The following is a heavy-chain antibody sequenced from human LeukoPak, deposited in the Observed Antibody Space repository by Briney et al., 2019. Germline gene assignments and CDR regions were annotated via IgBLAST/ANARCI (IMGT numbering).Heavy chain of an antibody. CDR3: ARSGGSSGWSLYFDY. V-gene: IGHV1-2*02. Sequence: ASVKVSCKASGYSFVGYFIFWVRHAPGQGLEWMGWINPNTGDTTYAQNFQGRVTMTRETSITTANMELSRLTSDDTAVYYCARSGGSSGWSLYFDYWGQGTLVTVPS. CDR1: GYSFVGYF. CDR2: INPNTGDT. D-gene: IGHD6-19*01. J-gene: IGHJ4*02.